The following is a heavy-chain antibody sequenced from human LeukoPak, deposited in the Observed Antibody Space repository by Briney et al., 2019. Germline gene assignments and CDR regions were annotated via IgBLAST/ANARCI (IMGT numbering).Heavy chain of an antibody. J-gene: IGHJ6*02. V-gene: IGHV3-30*18. Sequence: PGGSLRLSCAASGFTFSSCGMHWVRQAPGKGLEWVAVISYDGHNEYYGDSVKGRFTISRDNSKNTVFLQMNSLRAEDTAVYYCAKGVGYGGMDVWGQGTTVTVSS. CDR1: GFTFSSCG. CDR3: AKGVGYGGMDV. CDR2: ISYDGHNE. D-gene: IGHD2-8*01.